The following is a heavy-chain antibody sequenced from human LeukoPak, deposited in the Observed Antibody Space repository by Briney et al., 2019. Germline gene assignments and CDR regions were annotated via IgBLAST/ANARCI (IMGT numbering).Heavy chain of an antibody. V-gene: IGHV3-30*04. CDR2: ISYDGSDK. CDR3: ARDIRDRIAVAGTLFF. J-gene: IGHJ4*02. Sequence: GGSLRLSCAASGFTFSSYAMRWVRQAPGKGLGWVAVISYDGSDKYYADSVKGRFTISRDNSKNTLYLQMNSLRAEDAAVYYCARDIRDRIAVAGTLFFWGQGTLVTVSS. D-gene: IGHD6-19*01. CDR1: GFTFSSYA.